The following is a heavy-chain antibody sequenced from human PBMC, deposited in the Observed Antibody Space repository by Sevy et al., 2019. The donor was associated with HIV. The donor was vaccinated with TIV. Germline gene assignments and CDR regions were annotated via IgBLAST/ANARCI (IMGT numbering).Heavy chain of an antibody. V-gene: IGHV3-30*04. D-gene: IGHD3-22*01. Sequence: GGSLRLSCAASGFTFSSYAMHWVRQAPGKGLEWVAVISYDGSNKYYADSVKGRFTISRDNSKNTLYLQMNSLRAEDTAVYYCARAGYYDSSGYYYVRAFDYWGQGTLVTVSS. CDR3: ARAGYYDSSGYYYVRAFDY. J-gene: IGHJ4*02. CDR2: ISYDGSNK. CDR1: GFTFSSYA.